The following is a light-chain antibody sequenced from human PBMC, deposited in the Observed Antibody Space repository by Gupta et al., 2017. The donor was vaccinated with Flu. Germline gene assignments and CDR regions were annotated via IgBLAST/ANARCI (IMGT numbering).Light chain of an antibody. CDR2: DND. V-gene: IGLV1-44*01. J-gene: IGLJ1*01. CDR1: TSNIGSNP. CDR3: EAWDDSRDGLYV. Sequence: QSVLTQPPSASGTPGQRVTISCSGSTSNIGSNPVNWYQQLPGTAPKLLIYDNDKRPSGGPDRVSGSKSGTSAALAVSGLRAGEEADYYCEAWDDSRDGLYVFGTGTKVSVL.